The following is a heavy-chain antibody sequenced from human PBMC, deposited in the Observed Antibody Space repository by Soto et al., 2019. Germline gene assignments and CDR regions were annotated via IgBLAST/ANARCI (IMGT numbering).Heavy chain of an antibody. V-gene: IGHV3-23*01. CDR3: AKESDIDCSGGSCYSDY. CDR2: ISGSGGST. Sequence: GGSLRLSCAASGFTFSSYAMSWVRQAPGKGLEWVSAISGSGGSTYYADSVKGRFTISRDNSKNTLYLQMNSLRAEDTAVYYCAKESDIDCSGGSCYSDYWGQGTLVTVSS. CDR1: GFTFSSYA. J-gene: IGHJ4*02. D-gene: IGHD2-15*01.